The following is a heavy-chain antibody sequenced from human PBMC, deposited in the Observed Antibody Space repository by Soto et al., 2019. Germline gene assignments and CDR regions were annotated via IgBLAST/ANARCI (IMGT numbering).Heavy chain of an antibody. CDR3: ARRYGLGLDF. J-gene: IGHJ4*02. V-gene: IGHV4-59*08. CDR2: IYYSGST. D-gene: IGHD3-10*01. CDR1: GGSINSYY. Sequence: QVQLQESGPGLVKPSETLSLTCTVSGGSINSYYWSWIRQPPGKGLEWIGYIYYSGSTNYNPSLXSXVXIXXDTSKNQFSLKLSSVTAADTAVYYCARRYGLGLDFWGQGTLVTVSS.